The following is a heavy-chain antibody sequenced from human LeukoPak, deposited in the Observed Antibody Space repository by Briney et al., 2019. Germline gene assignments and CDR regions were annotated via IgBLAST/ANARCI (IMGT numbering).Heavy chain of an antibody. V-gene: IGHV3-23*01. CDR1: GLTFRIYA. CDR3: ATTLDWSYFDS. J-gene: IGHJ4*02. Sequence: GGSLRLSCAASGLTFRIYAMRWVRQTPGKGLEWVSGISGNSGNTYYADSVKGRFTISRDNSKNTLYLQMTSLRPEDTAVYYCATTLDWSYFDSWGQGTLVTVSS. CDR2: ISGNSGNT. D-gene: IGHD1-1*01.